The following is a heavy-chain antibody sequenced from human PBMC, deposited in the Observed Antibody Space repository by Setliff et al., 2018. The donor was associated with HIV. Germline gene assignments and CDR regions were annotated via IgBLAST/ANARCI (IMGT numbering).Heavy chain of an antibody. CDR2: IKQDGSEK. V-gene: IGHV3-7*01. CDR3: ARDGEEYVNGWYWWADYYYYGMDV. D-gene: IGHD2-8*02. CDR1: GFSFSSYW. Sequence: GGSLRLSCEASGFSFSSYWMSWVRQAPGKGLEWVANIKQDGSEKHYMDSVKGRFTISRDNANNSLLLQMDSLRADDTAVYYCARDGEEYVNGWYWWADYYYYGMDVWGQGTTVTVSS. J-gene: IGHJ6*02.